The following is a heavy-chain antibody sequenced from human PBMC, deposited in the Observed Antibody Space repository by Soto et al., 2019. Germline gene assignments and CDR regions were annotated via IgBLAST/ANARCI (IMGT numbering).Heavy chain of an antibody. CDR2: ISVFNGNT. Sequence: QVQLVQSGAEVKKPGASVKVSCKTSGYTFTGYGINWVRQAPGHGLEWMGWISVFNGNTKYGQNIQDRVIMTTDTSTTTAYMELRSLRSDDTAVYFCGRDGSGGIIDSWGQGTMLSVSS. D-gene: IGHD2-15*01. CDR3: GRDGSGGIIDS. J-gene: IGHJ3*01. V-gene: IGHV1-18*01. CDR1: GYTFTGYG.